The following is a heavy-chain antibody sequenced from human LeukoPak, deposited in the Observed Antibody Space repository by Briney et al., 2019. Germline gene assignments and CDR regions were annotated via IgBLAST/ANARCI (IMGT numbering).Heavy chain of an antibody. D-gene: IGHD6-13*01. J-gene: IGHJ6*02. CDR3: ARGFGAAGTRYYGMDV. CDR1: GFTVSSNY. CDR2: IYSGGST. Sequence: GGSLRLSCAASGFTVSSNYMSWVRQAPGKGLEWVSVIYSGGSTYYADSVKGRFTISRDNSKNTLYLQMNSLRAEDTAVYYCARGFGAAGTRYYGMDVWGQGTTVTVSS. V-gene: IGHV3-53*01.